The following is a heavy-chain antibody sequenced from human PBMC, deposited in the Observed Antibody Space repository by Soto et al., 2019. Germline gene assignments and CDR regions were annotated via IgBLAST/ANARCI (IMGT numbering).Heavy chain of an antibody. CDR1: GYTFTSYA. D-gene: IGHD3-22*01. Sequence: QVQLVQSGAEVKKPGASVKVSCKASGYTFTSYAMHWVRQAPGQRLEWMGWINAGNGNTNYSQKFQGRVTITRDTSASTAYMELSSLRSEDTAVYYCARSSGYYLIDYWGQGTLVTVSS. CDR2: INAGNGNT. J-gene: IGHJ4*02. V-gene: IGHV1-3*01. CDR3: ARSSGYYLIDY.